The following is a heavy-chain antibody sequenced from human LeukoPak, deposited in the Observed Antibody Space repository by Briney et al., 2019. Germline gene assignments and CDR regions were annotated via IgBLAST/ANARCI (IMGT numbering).Heavy chain of an antibody. CDR3: AREESYGDYGLAN. Sequence: GGSPRLSCAASGFTFSSYGMHWVRQAPGKGLEWVAVIWYDGSNKYYADSVKGRFTISRDNSKNTLYLQMNSLRAEDTAVYYCAREESYGDYGLANWGQGTLVTVSS. D-gene: IGHD4-17*01. V-gene: IGHV3-33*01. CDR1: GFTFSSYG. J-gene: IGHJ4*02. CDR2: IWYDGSNK.